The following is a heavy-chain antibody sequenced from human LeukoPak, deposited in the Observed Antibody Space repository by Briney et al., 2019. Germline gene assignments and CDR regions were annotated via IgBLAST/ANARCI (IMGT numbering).Heavy chain of an antibody. J-gene: IGHJ4*02. CDR2: IYPGDSDT. Sequence: GEFLKISCKGSGYSFTSYWIGWVRQMPGKGLEWMGIIYPGDSDTRYSPSFQGQVTISADKSISTAYLQWSSLKASDTAMYYCARGPTAMVTEEFFDYWGQGTLVTVSS. D-gene: IGHD5-18*01. V-gene: IGHV5-51*01. CDR1: GYSFTSYW. CDR3: ARGPTAMVTEEFFDY.